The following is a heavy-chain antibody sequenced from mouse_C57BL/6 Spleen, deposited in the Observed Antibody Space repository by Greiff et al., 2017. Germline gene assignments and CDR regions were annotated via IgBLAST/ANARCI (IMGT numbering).Heavy chain of an antibody. J-gene: IGHJ1*03. V-gene: IGHV1-26*01. D-gene: IGHD2-12*01. CDR2: INPNNGGT. Sequence: VQLQQSGPELVKPGASVKISCKASGYTFTDYYMNWVKQSHGKSLEWIGDINPNNGGTSYNQKFKGKATLTVDKSSSTAYMELRSLTSEDSAVYYCARIYTLYWYFDVWGTGTTVTVSS. CDR1: GYTFTDYY. CDR3: ARIYTLYWYFDV.